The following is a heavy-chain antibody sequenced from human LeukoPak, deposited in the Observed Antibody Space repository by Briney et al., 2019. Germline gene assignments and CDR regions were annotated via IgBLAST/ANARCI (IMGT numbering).Heavy chain of an antibody. CDR2: ISSSGSTI. J-gene: IGHJ4*02. V-gene: IGHV3-48*03. D-gene: IGHD1-26*01. CDR3: ARESGSAGDFDY. Sequence: GGSLRLSCAASGFTFSSYEMNWVRQAPGKGLEWVSYISSSGSTIYYADSVMGRFTISRDNAKNSLYLQMNSLRAEDTAVYYCARESGSAGDFDYWGQGTLVTVSS. CDR1: GFTFSSYE.